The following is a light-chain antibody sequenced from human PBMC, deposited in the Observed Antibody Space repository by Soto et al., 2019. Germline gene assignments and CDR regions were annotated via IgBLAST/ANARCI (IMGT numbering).Light chain of an antibody. CDR3: SSFTSSTTYV. J-gene: IGLJ1*01. V-gene: IGLV2-14*01. CDR1: SSDVGGYNY. CDR2: DVS. Sequence: QSALTQPASVSGSPGQSITISCTGTSSDVGGYNYVSWYQQQPGKAPKLMIYDVSNRPSGVSIRFSGSKSGNTASLTISGLQTEDEADYYCSSFTSSTTYVFATVIKVTVL.